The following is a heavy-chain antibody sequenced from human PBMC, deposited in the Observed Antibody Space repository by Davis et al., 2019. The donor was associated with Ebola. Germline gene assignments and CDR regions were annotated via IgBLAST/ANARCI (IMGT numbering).Heavy chain of an antibody. CDR2: IGSNGTPV. CDR1: GFTFNNYF. V-gene: IGHV3-11*01. J-gene: IGHJ6*04. CDR3: ARDEITVEGASRGIYNGMDV. Sequence: PGGSLRLSCAASGFTFNNYFMTWIRRAPGRGLEWVSSIGSNGTPVSHRNSVRGRFAVFRDNTKNTVTLEMNSVSAEDTAVYYCARDEITVEGASRGIYNGMDVWGKGTTVIVSS. D-gene: IGHD1-26*01.